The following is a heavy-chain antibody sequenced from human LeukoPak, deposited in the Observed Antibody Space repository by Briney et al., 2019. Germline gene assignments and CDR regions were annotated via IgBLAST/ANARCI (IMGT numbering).Heavy chain of an antibody. V-gene: IGHV1-2*02. CDR3: ARERITGNWFDP. Sequence: ASVKVSCKASGYTFTGYYMHWVRQAPGQGLEWMGWINPNSGGTNYAQKFQGRVTMTRDTPISTAYMELSRLRSDDTAVYYCARERITGNWFDPWGQGTLVTVSS. J-gene: IGHJ5*02. CDR2: INPNSGGT. CDR1: GYTFTGYY. D-gene: IGHD1-20*01.